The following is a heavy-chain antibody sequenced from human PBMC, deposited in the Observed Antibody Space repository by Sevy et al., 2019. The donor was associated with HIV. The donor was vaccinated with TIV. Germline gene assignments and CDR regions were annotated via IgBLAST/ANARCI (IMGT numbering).Heavy chain of an antibody. V-gene: IGHV3-23*01. CDR1: GFTFSTYT. J-gene: IGHJ5*02. CDR2: ITPDDT. D-gene: IGHD1-1*01. Sequence: GGSLRLSCTASGFTFSTYTLTWVRQAPGKGLELVSSITPDDTHYADSVRGRFSVSRDNSKNTLYLQMDSLTVDDTAVYYCARDAQTWRGPWYGTSGADRWGQGTLVTVSS. CDR3: ARDAQTWRGPWYGTSGADR.